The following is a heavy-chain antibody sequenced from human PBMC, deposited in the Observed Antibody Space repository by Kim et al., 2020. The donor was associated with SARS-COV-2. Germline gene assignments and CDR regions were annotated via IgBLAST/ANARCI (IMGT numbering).Heavy chain of an antibody. CDR2: INAGNGNT. V-gene: IGHV1-3*01. J-gene: IGHJ5*02. Sequence: ASVKVSCKAAGYTFTSYAMHWVRQAPGQRLEWMGWINAGNGNTRYSQKFQGRVTITRDTSASTAYMELSGLRSEDTAVYYCARANHIRGSSIHGWTDPWGQGTLVTVSS. CDR1: GYTFTSYA. CDR3: ARANHIRGSSIHGWTDP. D-gene: IGHD2-15*01.